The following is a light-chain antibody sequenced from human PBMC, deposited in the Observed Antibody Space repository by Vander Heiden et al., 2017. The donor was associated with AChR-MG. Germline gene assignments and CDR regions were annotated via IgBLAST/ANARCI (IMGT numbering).Light chain of an antibody. Sequence: IVMTKPPLSLSVTPGQPASISCESSQSRLHRDGKTYLYWYLQKPGQAPQLLIYEVSNRVSGMPDRFSGSGSGTDFTPKISRVEAEDVGVYYCRQSIQRPLTFGGGTKVEIK. J-gene: IGKJ4*01. CDR1: QSRLHRDGKTY. CDR2: EVS. CDR3: RQSIQRPLT. V-gene: IGKV2D-29*01.